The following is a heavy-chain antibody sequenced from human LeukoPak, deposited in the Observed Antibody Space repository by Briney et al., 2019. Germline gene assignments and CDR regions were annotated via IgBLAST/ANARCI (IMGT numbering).Heavy chain of an antibody. V-gene: IGHV3-48*01. CDR1: SFTFIRFA. J-gene: IGHJ4*02. CDR3: AMIVDPNGVDY. CDR2: ISSSGTTV. Sequence: GGSLRLSCGISSFTFIRFAINWVRQAPGKGPEWVSYISSSGTTVYYADFVKGRFTISRDQRSLYLQMNSLRAEDTAVYYCAMIVDPNGVDYWGQGTLVTVSS. D-gene: IGHD2-21*01.